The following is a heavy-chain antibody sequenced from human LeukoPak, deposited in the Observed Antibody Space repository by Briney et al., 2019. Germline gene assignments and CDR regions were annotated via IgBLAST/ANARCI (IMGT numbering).Heavy chain of an antibody. Sequence: ASVKVSCKASGGTFSSYAISWVRQAPGQGLEWMGGIIPIFGTANYAQKFQGRVTITADESTSTAYMELSSLRSDDTAVYYCARDRLGYCSGGSCYNFDYWGQGTLVTVSS. CDR3: ARDRLGYCSGGSCYNFDY. J-gene: IGHJ4*02. V-gene: IGHV1-69*01. CDR1: GGTFSSYA. CDR2: IIPIFGTA. D-gene: IGHD2-15*01.